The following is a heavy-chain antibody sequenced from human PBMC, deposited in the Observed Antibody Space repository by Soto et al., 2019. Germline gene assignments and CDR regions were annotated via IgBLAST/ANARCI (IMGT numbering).Heavy chain of an antibody. CDR1: GYMFTSYG. J-gene: IGHJ4*02. Sequence: QVQLVQSGTEVKKPGASVKVSCKASGYMFTSYGLNWVRQAPGQGLEWVGWISVYNDNRKYAKRLQGRVSLTTDTSTNTAYMELRSLRSDDTAIYYCVRDLGSDLSVPGAVFDYWGQGTLVTVSS. CDR3: VRDLGSDLSVPGAVFDY. CDR2: ISVYNDNR. D-gene: IGHD3-10*01. V-gene: IGHV1-18*01.